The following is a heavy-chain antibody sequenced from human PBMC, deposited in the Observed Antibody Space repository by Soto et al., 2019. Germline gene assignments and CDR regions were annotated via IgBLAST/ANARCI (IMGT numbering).Heavy chain of an antibody. CDR3: VKDGAAAGTYYYYYGMDV. Sequence: GGSLRLSCSASGFTFSSYAMHWVRQAPGKGLEYVSAISSNGGSTYYADSVKGRFTISRDNSKNTLYLQMSSLRAEDTAVYYCVKDGAAAGTYYYYYGMDVWGQGTTVTVSS. D-gene: IGHD6-13*01. J-gene: IGHJ6*02. CDR1: GFTFSSYA. CDR2: ISSNGGST. V-gene: IGHV3-64D*06.